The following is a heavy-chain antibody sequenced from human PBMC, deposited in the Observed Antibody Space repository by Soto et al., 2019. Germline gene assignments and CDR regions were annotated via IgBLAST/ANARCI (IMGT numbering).Heavy chain of an antibody. D-gene: IGHD1-1*01. CDR1: GFTFSSYA. J-gene: IGHJ5*02. CDR3: ARMERRSSLVFIDRTWFDT. Sequence: GVSLRLSCAASGFTFSSYAMSWVRQAPGKGLEWVSAISGSGGSTYYADSVKGRFTISRDNSKNTLYLQMNSLRAEDAAVYYCARMERRSSLVFIDRTWFDTCGQGTLVTVSA. CDR2: ISGSGGST. V-gene: IGHV3-23*01.